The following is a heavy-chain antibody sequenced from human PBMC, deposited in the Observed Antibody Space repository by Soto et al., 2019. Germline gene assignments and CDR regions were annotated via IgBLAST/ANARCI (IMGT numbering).Heavy chain of an antibody. CDR1: GFTFSSYA. Sequence: QVPLVESGGGVVQPGRSLRLSCAASGFTFSSYAMHWVRQAPGKGLEWVAVISYDGSNKYYADSVKGRFTISRDNSKNTLYLQMNSLRAEDTAVYYCAREDGGNADFDYWGQGTLVTVSS. D-gene: IGHD2-15*01. CDR3: AREDGGNADFDY. V-gene: IGHV3-30-3*01. J-gene: IGHJ4*02. CDR2: ISYDGSNK.